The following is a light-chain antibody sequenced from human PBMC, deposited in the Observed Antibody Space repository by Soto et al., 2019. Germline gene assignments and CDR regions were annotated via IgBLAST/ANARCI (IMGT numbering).Light chain of an antibody. J-gene: IGLJ1*01. CDR1: SSDVGGYNY. Sequence: QSALTQPPSASGSPGQSVTISCTGTSSDVGGYNYVSWYQQHPGKAPKLMIYEVIKRPSGVPDRFSGSKSGNTASLTVSGLQPEDEADYYCSSFGGRNNFKVFGTGTKLTVL. V-gene: IGLV2-8*01. CDR2: EVI. CDR3: SSFGGRNNFKV.